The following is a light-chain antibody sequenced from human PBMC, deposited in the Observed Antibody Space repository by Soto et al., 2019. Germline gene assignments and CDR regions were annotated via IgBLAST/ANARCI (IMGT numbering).Light chain of an antibody. CDR3: QQYNSYWT. Sequence: EIVLPQSPGTLSLSPVERATLSCRASQSVSSSYLAWYQQKPGQAPRLLIYGASSRATGIPDRFSGSGSGTEFTLTISSLQPDDFATYYCQQYNSYWTFGQGTKGDIK. V-gene: IGKV3-20*01. CDR2: GAS. J-gene: IGKJ1*01. CDR1: QSVSSSY.